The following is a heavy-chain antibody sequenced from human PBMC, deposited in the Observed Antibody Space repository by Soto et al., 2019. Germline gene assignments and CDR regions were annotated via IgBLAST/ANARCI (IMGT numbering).Heavy chain of an antibody. D-gene: IGHD5-12*01. V-gene: IGHV3-23*01. CDR3: AKGDSGYDYSTLYYYGMDV. Sequence: EVQLLESGGGLVQPGGSLRLSCAASGFTFSSYAMSWVRQAPGKVLEWVSAISGSGGSTYYADSVKGRFTISRDNSKNTLYLQMNSLRAEDTAVYYCAKGDSGYDYSTLYYYGMDVWGQGTTVTVSS. CDR1: GFTFSSYA. J-gene: IGHJ6*02. CDR2: ISGSGGST.